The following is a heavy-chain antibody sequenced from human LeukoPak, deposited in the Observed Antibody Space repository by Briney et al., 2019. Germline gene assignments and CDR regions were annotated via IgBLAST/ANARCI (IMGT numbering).Heavy chain of an antibody. Sequence: GASVKVSCKASGYTFTSYAMHWVRQAPGQRREWMGWINAGNGNTKYSQEFQGRVTITRDTSASTAYMELSSLRSEDMAVYYCARQGLHYYDSSGYYDYWGQGTLVTVSS. V-gene: IGHV1-3*03. CDR1: GYTFTSYA. D-gene: IGHD3-22*01. CDR2: INAGNGNT. CDR3: ARQGLHYYDSSGYYDY. J-gene: IGHJ4*02.